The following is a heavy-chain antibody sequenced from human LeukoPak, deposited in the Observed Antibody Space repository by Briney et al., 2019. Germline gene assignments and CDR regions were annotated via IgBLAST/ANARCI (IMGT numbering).Heavy chain of an antibody. CDR3: AKHYGSGSYYNYFDY. V-gene: IGHV3-23*01. J-gene: IGHJ4*02. Sequence: GRCLRLSFAPAGPTFSTDAFSWGCQGPGEGLGWVSAICNSGSRTYYADSKKRRFTISRDNSKNTPFLQMNSLRAEDTAAYYCAKHYGSGSYYNYFDYWGQGTLVSVSS. CDR1: GPTFSTDA. CDR2: ICNSGSRT. D-gene: IGHD3-10*01.